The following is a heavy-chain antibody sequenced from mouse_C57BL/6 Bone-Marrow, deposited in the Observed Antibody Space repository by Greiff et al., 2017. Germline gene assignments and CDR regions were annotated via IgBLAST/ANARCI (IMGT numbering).Heavy chain of an antibody. V-gene: IGHV1-18*01. D-gene: IGHD2-4*01. CDR3: ARRNDYAWFAY. J-gene: IGHJ3*01. CDR1: GYTFTDYN. Sequence: VLLQQSVPVLVKPGASVKIRCKASGYTFTDYNMDWVKQSHGKSLEWTGDINPNNGGTTYNQKFKGKATMTVDKSSSTAYMEHRSLTTEDTAVYYCARRNDYAWFAYWGQGTLVTVSA. CDR2: INPNNGGT.